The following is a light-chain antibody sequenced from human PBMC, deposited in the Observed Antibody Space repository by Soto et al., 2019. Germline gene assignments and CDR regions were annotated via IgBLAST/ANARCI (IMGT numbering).Light chain of an antibody. CDR1: SSDVGGYHY. CDR2: DVN. J-gene: IGLJ2*01. Sequence: QSVLTQPRSVSGSPGQSVTLSCTGTSSDVGGYHYVSWYQHHPGKAPKIIIFDVNQRPSGVPDRFSGCKSGNTASLTISGLQTEDEADYYCCSYAGSYTLVFGGGTKLTVL. CDR3: CSYAGSYTLV. V-gene: IGLV2-11*01.